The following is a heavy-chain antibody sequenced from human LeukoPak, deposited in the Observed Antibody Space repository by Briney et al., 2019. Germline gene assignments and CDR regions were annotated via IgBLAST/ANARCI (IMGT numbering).Heavy chain of an antibody. CDR1: GFTFSRYW. V-gene: IGHV3-74*01. D-gene: IGHD3-22*01. CDR3: ARVLSGSWDWFDP. CDR2: INPDGSTT. J-gene: IGHJ5*02. Sequence: GGSLRLSCAASGFTFSRYWIHWVRHAPGKGLEWVSRINPDGSTTAYADSVKGRFTISRDNAKNTVYLQMNSLRAEDTAVYYCARVLSGSWDWFDPWGQGTLVTVSS.